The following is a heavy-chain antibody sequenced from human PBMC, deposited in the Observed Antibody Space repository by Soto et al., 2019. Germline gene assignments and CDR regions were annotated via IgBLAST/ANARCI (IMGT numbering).Heavy chain of an antibody. CDR3: GRSSGTNYGVGTSFYFDY. CDR1: GGTFSTYS. V-gene: IGHV1-69*06. D-gene: IGHD1-26*01. Sequence: QVQLVQSGAEVKKPGSSVKVSCKTSGGTFSTYSIVWLRQSPGEGLEWMGEIIPIFGTANYAQTFQDRVTITADKSTNTAFMDLSRLKSEDTAMYYCGRSSGTNYGVGTSFYFDYWGQGTLVTVSS. CDR2: IIPIFGTA. J-gene: IGHJ4*02.